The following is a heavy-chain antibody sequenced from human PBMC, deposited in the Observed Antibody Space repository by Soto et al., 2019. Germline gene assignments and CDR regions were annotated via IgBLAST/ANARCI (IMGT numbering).Heavy chain of an antibody. CDR3: ARSASYDYVWGSYRYSYYYYGMDV. CDR1: GGSFSGYY. Sequence: QVQLQQWGAGLLKPSETLSLTCAVYGGSFSGYYWSWIRQPPGKGLEWIGEINHSGSTNYNPSLKSRVTISADTPRNPFSLKLSSVTAADTAAYYCARSASYDYVWGSYRYSYYYYGMDVWGQGTTVTVSS. CDR2: INHSGST. V-gene: IGHV4-34*01. J-gene: IGHJ6*02. D-gene: IGHD3-16*02.